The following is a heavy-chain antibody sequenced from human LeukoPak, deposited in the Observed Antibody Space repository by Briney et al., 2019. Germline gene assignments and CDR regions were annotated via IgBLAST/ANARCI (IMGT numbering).Heavy chain of an antibody. D-gene: IGHD1/OR15-1a*01. Sequence: GGSLRLSCAASGFTFSSYAMHWVRQAPGKGLEWVAVISYDGSNKYYADSVKGRFTISRDNSKNTLYLQMNSLRAEDTAMYYCAKGTKPVMTIPDYWGQGILVTVSS. J-gene: IGHJ4*02. V-gene: IGHV3-30-3*01. CDR1: GFTFSSYA. CDR3: AKGTKPVMTIPDY. CDR2: ISYDGSNK.